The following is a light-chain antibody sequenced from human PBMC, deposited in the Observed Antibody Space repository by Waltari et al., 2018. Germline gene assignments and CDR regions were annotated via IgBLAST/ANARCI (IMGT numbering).Light chain of an antibody. J-gene: IGKJ3*01. Sequence: DIQMTQSPSSLSASVGDRVTITCRASQSISSYLNWYQQKPGKAPKLLIYAASSLQSGVPSRFNCSGSGTDFTLTNTSLQPEDFPTYYCQESYSTPFTFGPGTKVAIK. CDR1: QSISSY. CDR3: QESYSTPFT. V-gene: IGKV1-39*01. CDR2: AAS.